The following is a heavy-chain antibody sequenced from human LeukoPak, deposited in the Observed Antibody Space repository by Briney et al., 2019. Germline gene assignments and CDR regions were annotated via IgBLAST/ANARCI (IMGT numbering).Heavy chain of an antibody. J-gene: IGHJ4*02. CDR1: GFTFDDFG. D-gene: IGHD2-2*01. CDR2: ISWNGANT. Sequence: PGGSLRLSCVASGFTFDDFGLSWVRQVPGRGLEWVACISWNGANTCYADSVKGRFTISRDNAENSLFLQMNSLTAHDTALYYCARDHCSSSPCYFEDWGQGTMVTVSS. CDR3: ARDHCSSSPCYFED. V-gene: IGHV3-20*04.